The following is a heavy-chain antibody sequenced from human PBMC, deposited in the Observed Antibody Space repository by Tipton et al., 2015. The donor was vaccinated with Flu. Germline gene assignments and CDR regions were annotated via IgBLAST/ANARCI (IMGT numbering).Heavy chain of an antibody. CDR3: ASSSSRVNDAFDI. D-gene: IGHD6-6*01. CDR2: IYTSGST. V-gene: IGHV4-59*10. CDR1: GGSFSSYY. J-gene: IGHJ3*02. Sequence: TLSLTCAVYGGSFSSYYWSWIRQPAGKGLEWIGRIYTSGSTNYNPSLKSRVTMSVDTSKNQFSLKLSSVTAADTAVYYCASSSSRVNDAFDIWGQGTMVTVSS.